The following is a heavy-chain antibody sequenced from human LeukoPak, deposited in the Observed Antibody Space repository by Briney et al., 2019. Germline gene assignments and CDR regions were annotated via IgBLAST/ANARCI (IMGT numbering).Heavy chain of an antibody. CDR1: GFTFSSYG. V-gene: IGHV3-23*01. CDR2: ISGGGGTT. CDR3: AKSLSEFGPDFESLYTF. D-gene: IGHD2/OR15-2a*01. Sequence: GGSLRLSCAASGFTFSSYGMSWFRRAPGKGLEWVSAISGGGGTTYYADSVKGRFTISRDNSKNTLYLQMNSLRAEDTAVYYCAKSLSEFGPDFESLYTFGGQGTLVTVSS. J-gene: IGHJ4*02.